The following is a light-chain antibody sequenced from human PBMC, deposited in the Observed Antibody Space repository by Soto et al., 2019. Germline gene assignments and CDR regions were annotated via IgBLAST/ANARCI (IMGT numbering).Light chain of an antibody. Sequence: QSVLTQPPSASGTPGQRVTISCSGSSSNIGSNYVYWYQQFPGTAPKLLICRNNQRPSGVADRFSGSKSGTSASLAISGLRSEDEGDYYCATWDDSLSGPVFGGGTKLTVL. CDR1: SSNIGSNY. CDR2: RNN. CDR3: ATWDDSLSGPV. J-gene: IGLJ2*01. V-gene: IGLV1-47*01.